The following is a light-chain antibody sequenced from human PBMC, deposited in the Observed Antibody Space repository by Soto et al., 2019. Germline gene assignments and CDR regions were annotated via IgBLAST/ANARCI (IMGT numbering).Light chain of an antibody. J-gene: IGKJ1*01. Sequence: EIVLTQSPGTLSLSPGERATLSCGASQSVRSSYLAWYQQKPGQAPSLLIYGASTRATGIPDRFSGSGSGTDFTLTISRLEPEDFAVYYCQQYGSSPRTFGQGTKVEIK. CDR3: QQYGSSPRT. CDR2: GAS. V-gene: IGKV3-20*01. CDR1: QSVRSSY.